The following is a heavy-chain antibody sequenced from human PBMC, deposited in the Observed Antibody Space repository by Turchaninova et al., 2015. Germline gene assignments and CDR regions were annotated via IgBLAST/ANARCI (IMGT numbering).Heavy chain of an antibody. CDR2: ISNRGTDI. CDR1: GFIFSSFS. J-gene: IGHJ4*02. D-gene: IGHD1-26*01. Sequence: PGGSLRLSCVGSGFIFSSFSMVWVRRTPGKGLEWISYISNRGTDIHYADSVRGRVTVSRDNAKNSLYLQMNSLRAEDTGVYYCARDILGALWYWGQGTLVTVSS. CDR3: ARDILGALWY. V-gene: IGHV3-48*01.